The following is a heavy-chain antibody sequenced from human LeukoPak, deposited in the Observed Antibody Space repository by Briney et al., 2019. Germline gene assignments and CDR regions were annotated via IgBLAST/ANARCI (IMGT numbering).Heavy chain of an antibody. J-gene: IGHJ6*03. CDR1: GFTFGDYA. D-gene: IGHD6-13*01. CDR2: IRSKAYGGTT. Sequence: GGSLRLSCTASGFTFGDYAMSWVRQAPGKGLEWVGFIRSKAYGGTTEYAASVKGRFTISRDDSKSIAYLQMNSLKTEDTAVYYCTRMQAAAGPNYYYYYMDVWGKGTTVTVSS. CDR3: TRMQAAAGPNYYYYYMDV. V-gene: IGHV3-49*04.